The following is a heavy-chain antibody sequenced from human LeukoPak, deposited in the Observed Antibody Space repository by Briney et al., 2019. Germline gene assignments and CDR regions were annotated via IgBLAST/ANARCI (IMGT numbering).Heavy chain of an antibody. V-gene: IGHV3-48*01. Sequence: GGSLRLSCAASGFTFSSYSMNWVRQAPGKGLEWVSYISSSSSTIYYADSVKGRFTISRDNAKNSLYLQMNSLRAKDTAVYYCARALRYFDWLSTSPEYNWFDPWGQGTLVTVSS. CDR2: ISSSSSTI. D-gene: IGHD3-9*01. CDR1: GFTFSSYS. CDR3: ARALRYFDWLSTSPEYNWFDP. J-gene: IGHJ5*02.